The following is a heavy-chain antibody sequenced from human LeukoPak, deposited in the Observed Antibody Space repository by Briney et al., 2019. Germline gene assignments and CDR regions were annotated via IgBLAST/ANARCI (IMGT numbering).Heavy chain of an antibody. Sequence: PGGSLRLSCAASGFTFSSYSMNWVRQAPGKGLEWVSSISSGTSYIYYADSVKGRFTISRDNAKNSLYLQMNSLRAEDTAVYYCARAGNYYGRHTNWFDPWGQGTLATVSS. CDR2: ISSGTSYI. D-gene: IGHD3-10*01. CDR1: GFTFSSYS. V-gene: IGHV3-21*01. CDR3: ARAGNYYGRHTNWFDP. J-gene: IGHJ5*02.